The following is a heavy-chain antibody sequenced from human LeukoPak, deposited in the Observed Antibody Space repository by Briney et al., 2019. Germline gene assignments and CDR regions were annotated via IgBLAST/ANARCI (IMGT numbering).Heavy chain of an antibody. V-gene: IGHV4-59*01. J-gene: IGHJ4*02. CDR3: ALGGYCGSSSCYSFDY. CDR2: IYYSGST. D-gene: IGHD2-2*01. Sequence: SETLSLTFPVSRGSISSYYWSWIRPPPGKGLEWIGYIYYSGSTKYNPSLKSRVTISIDTSRNQFSLKLSSVTAADTAVYYCALGGYCGSSSCYSFDYWGQGTLVTVSS. CDR1: RGSISSYY.